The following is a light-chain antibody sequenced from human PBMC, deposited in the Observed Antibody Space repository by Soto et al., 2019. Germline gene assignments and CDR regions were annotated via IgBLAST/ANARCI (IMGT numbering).Light chain of an antibody. CDR3: QQRSNWPWT. V-gene: IGKV3-11*01. CDR1: QSVSSY. Sequence: IVLTQSPATLSLSPGERATLSCRASQSVSSYLAWYQQKPGQAPRLLIYDASNRATGIPARFSGSGSGTDFTLTISSLETEDFAVYYCQQRSNWPWTFGQGTKV. CDR2: DAS. J-gene: IGKJ1*01.